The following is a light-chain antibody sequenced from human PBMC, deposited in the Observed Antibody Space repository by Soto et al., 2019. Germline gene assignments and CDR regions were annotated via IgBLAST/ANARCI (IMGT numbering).Light chain of an antibody. Sequence: QSALTQAASVSGSPGQSITISCTGTSTDVGGYNFVSWYQQYPGTAPKVLIYGVSNRPSGVSYRFSGSKSGNTASLTISGLQSEDEADYYCSSFTNRVSWVFGGGTKLTVL. CDR1: STDVGGYNF. J-gene: IGLJ3*02. CDR3: SSFTNRVSWV. CDR2: GVS. V-gene: IGLV2-14*01.